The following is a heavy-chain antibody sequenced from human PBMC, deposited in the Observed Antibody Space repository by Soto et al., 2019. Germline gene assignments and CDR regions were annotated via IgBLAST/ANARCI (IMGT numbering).Heavy chain of an antibody. V-gene: IGHV3-23*01. J-gene: IGHJ5*02. D-gene: IGHD2-2*01. CDR3: AKPRRIVVVPAAMSFDP. Sequence: GGSLRLSCAASGFTFSSYAMSWVRQAPGKGLEWVSAISGSGGSTYYADSVKGRFTISRDNSKNTLYLQMNSLRAEDTAVYYCAKPRRIVVVPAAMSFDPWGQGTLVTVS. CDR1: GFTFSSYA. CDR2: ISGSGGST.